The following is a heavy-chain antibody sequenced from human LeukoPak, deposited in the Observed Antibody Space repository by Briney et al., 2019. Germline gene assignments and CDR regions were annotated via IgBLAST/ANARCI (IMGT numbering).Heavy chain of an antibody. CDR1: GFTFSSYA. D-gene: IGHD3-10*01. V-gene: IGHV3-23*01. Sequence: GGSLRLSCAASGFTFSSYAMSWVRQAPGKGLEWVSAISGSGGSTYYADSVKGRFTISRDNAKNSLYLQLNSLRAEDTAVYYCARLRVYSRSGSYSPFDYWGQGTLVTVSS. CDR2: ISGSGGST. CDR3: ARLRVYSRSGSYSPFDY. J-gene: IGHJ4*02.